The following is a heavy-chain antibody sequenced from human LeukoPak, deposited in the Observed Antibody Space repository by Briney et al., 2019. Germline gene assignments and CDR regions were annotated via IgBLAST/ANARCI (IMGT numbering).Heavy chain of an antibody. CDR3: ARADGSGWLTY. V-gene: IGHV3-30-3*01. Sequence: PGGSLRLSCAASGFTFSSYAMHWVRQAPGKGLEWVAVISNDGSNKYYADSVKGRFTISRDNSKNTLYLQMNSLRAEDTAVYYCARADGSGWLTYWGQGTLVTVSS. D-gene: IGHD6-19*01. CDR2: ISNDGSNK. CDR1: GFTFSSYA. J-gene: IGHJ4*02.